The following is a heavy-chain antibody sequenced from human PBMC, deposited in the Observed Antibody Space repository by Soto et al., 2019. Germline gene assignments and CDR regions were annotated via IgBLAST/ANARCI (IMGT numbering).Heavy chain of an antibody. Sequence: LSLTCTVSFASIIYGGFSWSWIRQSPGQGLEWIGYISHLDNTYFQPSFKSRLTMSIDRTRNQFSLKLSSVTAADMAVYYCMTRGGSSECHDS. CDR2: ISHLDNT. V-gene: IGHV4-30-2*06. CDR1: FASIIYGGFS. J-gene: IGHJ5*01. CDR3: MTRGGSSECHDS. D-gene: IGHD2-2*01.